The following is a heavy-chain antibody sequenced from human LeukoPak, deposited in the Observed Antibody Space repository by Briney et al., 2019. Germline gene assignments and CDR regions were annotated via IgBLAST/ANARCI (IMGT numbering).Heavy chain of an antibody. J-gene: IGHJ5*02. CDR1: GGSFSGYY. Sequence: PSETLSLTCGVYGGSFSGYYWSWIRQPPGKGLEWIGEINQGGITNYNPSLKSRVTMSLDTSKNQFSLKLSSVIVADTAVYYCAKNFDTWGQGTLVTVSS. CDR3: AKNFDT. V-gene: IGHV4-34*01. CDR2: INQGGIT.